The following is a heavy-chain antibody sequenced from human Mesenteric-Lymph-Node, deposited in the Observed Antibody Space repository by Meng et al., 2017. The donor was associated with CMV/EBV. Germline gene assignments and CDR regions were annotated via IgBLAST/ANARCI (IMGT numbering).Heavy chain of an antibody. J-gene: IGHJ4*02. CDR2: VSGSGGST. D-gene: IGHD3-22*01. CDR3: AKDPKAASSGYF. V-gene: IGHV3-23*01. CDR1: GFTFSSYA. Sequence: ESLKISCAASGFTFSSYAMSWVRQAPGKGLEWVSAVSGSGGSTYYADSAKGRFTISRDNSKNTLYLQMNSLRAEDTALYHCAKDPKAASSGYFWSQGTLVTVSS.